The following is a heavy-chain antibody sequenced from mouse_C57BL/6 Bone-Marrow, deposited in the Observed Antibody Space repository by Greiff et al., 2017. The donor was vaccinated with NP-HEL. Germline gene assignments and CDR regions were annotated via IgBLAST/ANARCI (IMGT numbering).Heavy chain of an antibody. CDR2: IHPNSGST. CDR3: ARRARRFYFGC. Sequence: QVQLQQPGAELVKPGASVKLSCKASGYTFTSYWMHWVKQRPGQGLEWIGMIHPNSGSTNYNEKFKSKATLTVDKSSSTAYMQLSSLTSEDSAVYYCARRARRFYFGCWGQGTTLTVSS. D-gene: IGHD1-1*01. J-gene: IGHJ2*01. CDR1: GYTFTSYW. V-gene: IGHV1-64*01.